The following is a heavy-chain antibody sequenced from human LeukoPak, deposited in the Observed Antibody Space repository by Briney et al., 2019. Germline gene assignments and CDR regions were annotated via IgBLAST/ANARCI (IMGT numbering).Heavy chain of an antibody. CDR1: GFTFSSYA. D-gene: IGHD3-10*01. J-gene: IGHJ4*02. CDR2: ISYDGSNK. Sequence: GGSLRLSCAASGFTFSSYAMHWVRQAPGKGLEWVAVISYDGSNKYYADSVKGRFTISRDNSKNTLYLQMNSLRAEDTAVYYCARDGSGRVPEMSAPDYWGQGTLVTVSS. V-gene: IGHV3-30*04. CDR3: ARDGSGRVPEMSAPDY.